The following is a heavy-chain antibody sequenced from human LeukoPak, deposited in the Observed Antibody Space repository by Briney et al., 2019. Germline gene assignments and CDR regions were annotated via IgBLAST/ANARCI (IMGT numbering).Heavy chain of an antibody. J-gene: IGHJ4*02. CDR1: GVSISSYY. Sequence: PSETLSLTCTASGVSISSYYWSWIRQPAGTALEWIGRIYTSGTITYNPSLKSRVTMSVDTSKNQFSLKLSSVTAADTAVYYCARDAGIAAAGPTFDYWGQGTLVTVSS. CDR2: IYTSGTI. D-gene: IGHD6-13*01. V-gene: IGHV4-4*07. CDR3: ARDAGIAAAGPTFDY.